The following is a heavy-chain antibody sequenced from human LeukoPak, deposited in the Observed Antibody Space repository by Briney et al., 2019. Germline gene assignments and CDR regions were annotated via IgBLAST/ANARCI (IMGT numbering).Heavy chain of an antibody. J-gene: IGHJ3*02. CDR2: INPSGGST. Sequence: ASVKVSCKASGYTFTSYYMHWVRQAPGQGLEWMGIINPSGGSTSYAQKFRGRVTMTRDMSTSTVYMELSSLRSEDTAVYYCARGRRRPHDAFDIWGQGTMVTVSS. V-gene: IGHV1-46*01. CDR1: GYTFTSYY. CDR3: ARGRRRPHDAFDI.